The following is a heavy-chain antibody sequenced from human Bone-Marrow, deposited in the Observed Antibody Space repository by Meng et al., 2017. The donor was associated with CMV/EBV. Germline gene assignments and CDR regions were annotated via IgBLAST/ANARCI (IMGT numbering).Heavy chain of an antibody. J-gene: IGHJ5*02. V-gene: IGHV1-2*02. CDR2: INPNSGGT. Sequence: ASVKVSCKASGYTCTGYYMHWVRQAPGQGLEWMGWINPNSGGTNYAQKFQGRVTMIRDTSTSTDYMELSSLRSEDTAVYYCARDYTLYDILTGYYISWFDPWGQGTLVTVSS. CDR3: ARDYTLYDILTGYYISWFDP. CDR1: GYTCTGYY. D-gene: IGHD3-9*01.